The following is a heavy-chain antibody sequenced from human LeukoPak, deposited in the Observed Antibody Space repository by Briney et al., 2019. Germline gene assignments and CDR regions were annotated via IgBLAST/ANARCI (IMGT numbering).Heavy chain of an antibody. D-gene: IGHD2-2*01. Sequence: GASVKVSCKAAGVTFSSYAISSVRQAPGQGLEWMGRIIPILGIANYAQKFQGRVTITADKSTSTAYMELSSLRSEDTAVYYCASGTYCSSTSCPNDAFDIWGQGKLVTVSS. V-gene: IGHV1-69*04. J-gene: IGHJ3*02. CDR3: ASGTYCSSTSCPNDAFDI. CDR2: IIPILGIA. CDR1: GVTFSSYA.